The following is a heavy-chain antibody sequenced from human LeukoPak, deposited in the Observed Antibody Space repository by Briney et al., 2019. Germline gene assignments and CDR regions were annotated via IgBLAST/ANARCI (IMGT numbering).Heavy chain of an antibody. Sequence: MTGGSLRLSCAASGFTLSSYSMNWVRQAPGKGLEWVSSISSSSSYIYYADSVKGRFTISRDNAKNSLYLQMNSLRAEDTAVYYCARDSVAGVFDIWGQGTMVTVSS. CDR2: ISSSSSYI. D-gene: IGHD6-19*01. CDR1: GFTLSSYS. J-gene: IGHJ3*02. CDR3: ARDSVAGVFDI. V-gene: IGHV3-21*01.